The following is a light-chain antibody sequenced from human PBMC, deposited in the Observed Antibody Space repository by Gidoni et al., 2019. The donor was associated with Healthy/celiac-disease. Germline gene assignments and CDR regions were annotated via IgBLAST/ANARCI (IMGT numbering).Light chain of an antibody. V-gene: IGKV3-15*01. Sequence: EIVMTQSPATLSVSPGERATLSCRASQRVSSNLAWYQQKPGQAPRLLIYGASTRATGIPARFSGCGSVTEFTLTISSLPSEYFSVYYCQQYNNWPQTFGQGTKVEI. CDR1: QRVSSN. CDR2: GAS. J-gene: IGKJ1*01. CDR3: QQYNNWPQT.